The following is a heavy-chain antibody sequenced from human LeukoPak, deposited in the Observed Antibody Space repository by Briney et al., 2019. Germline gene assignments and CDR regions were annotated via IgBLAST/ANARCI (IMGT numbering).Heavy chain of an antibody. CDR1: GFTFSSYA. D-gene: IGHD5-12*01. CDR2: ISGSGGST. Sequence: GGSLRLSCAASGFTFSSYAMSWVRQAPGKGLEWVSAISGSGGSTYYADSVKGRLTISRDNAKNTLYLQMNSLRAEDAAVYYCAKELGYEDAFDIWGQGTMVTVSS. CDR3: AKELGYEDAFDI. V-gene: IGHV3-23*01. J-gene: IGHJ3*02.